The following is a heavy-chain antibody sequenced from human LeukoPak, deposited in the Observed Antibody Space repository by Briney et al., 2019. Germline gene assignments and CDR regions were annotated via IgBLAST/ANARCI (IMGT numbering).Heavy chain of an antibody. V-gene: IGHV4-34*01. CDR2: INHSGCT. D-gene: IGHD4-17*01. CDR1: GGSFSGYY. J-gene: IGHJ4*02. CDR3: ARGPNYGEGYYFDY. Sequence: AVTLSLTCAVYGGSFSGYYRSWIRQPPGKGLEWIGGINHSGCTNYNPSLKSRVTISVDTSKNQFSLKLSSVTAADTAVYYCARGPNYGEGYYFDYWGQGTLVTVSS.